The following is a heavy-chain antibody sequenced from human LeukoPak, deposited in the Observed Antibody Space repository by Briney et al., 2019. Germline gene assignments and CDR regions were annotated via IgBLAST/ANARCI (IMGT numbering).Heavy chain of an antibody. CDR2: IKQDGSEN. V-gene: IGHV3-7*01. CDR3: ARVALRAPLDY. CDR1: GFTFSSYW. D-gene: IGHD5-12*01. J-gene: IGHJ4*02. Sequence: GGSLRLSCAASGFTFSSYWMSWVRQAPGKGLEWVANIKQDGSENYYVDSVKGRFTISRDNAKNSLYLQMNSLRAEDTAVYYCARVALRAPLDYWGQGTLVSVSS.